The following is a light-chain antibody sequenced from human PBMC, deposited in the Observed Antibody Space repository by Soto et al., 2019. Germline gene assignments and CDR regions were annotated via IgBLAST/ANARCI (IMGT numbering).Light chain of an antibody. CDR1: QSSSSY. V-gene: IGKV1-39*01. CDR2: AAS. CDR3: QQSYSTPRIT. J-gene: IGKJ5*01. Sequence: DIQMTQSPSSLSASVGDRVTITCRASQSSSSYLNWYQQKPGKAPKLLIYAASSLHSGVPSRFSGSGSGTDFTLTISSLQPEDFATNYCQQSYSTPRITFGQETRLEIK.